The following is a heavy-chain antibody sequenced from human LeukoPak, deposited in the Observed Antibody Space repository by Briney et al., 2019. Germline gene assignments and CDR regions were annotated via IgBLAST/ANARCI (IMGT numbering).Heavy chain of an antibody. Sequence: GGSLRLSCAASGFTFSSYAMSWVRQAPGKGLEWVSAISGSGGSTYYADSVKGRFTISRDNSKNTLYLQMNSLRAEDTAVYYCAKDKICSSTSCYPKGLDYWGQGTLVTVSS. V-gene: IGHV3-23*01. CDR3: AKDKICSSTSCYPKGLDY. J-gene: IGHJ4*02. CDR2: ISGSGGST. D-gene: IGHD2-2*01. CDR1: GFTFSSYA.